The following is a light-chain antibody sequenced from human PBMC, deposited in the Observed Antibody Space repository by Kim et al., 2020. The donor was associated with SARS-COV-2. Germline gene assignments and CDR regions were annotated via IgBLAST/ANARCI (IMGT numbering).Light chain of an antibody. CDR2: GTS. J-gene: IGKJ1*01. CDR1: QSVSSSY. Sequence: SPGESATPSCRASQSVSSSYLAWYQQKPGQAPRLLIYGTSSRATGIPDRFSGSGSATDFTLTISRLEPEDFAVYYCQQYGSSPWTFGQGTKVDIK. V-gene: IGKV3-20*01. CDR3: QQYGSSPWT.